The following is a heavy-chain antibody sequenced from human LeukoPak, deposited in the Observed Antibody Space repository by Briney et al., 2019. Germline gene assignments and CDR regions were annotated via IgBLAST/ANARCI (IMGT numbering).Heavy chain of an antibody. Sequence: GGSLRLSCSASGFTFSSHAMHWVRQAPGKGLEYVSAISSNGGSTYYADSVKGRFTISRDNSKNTLYLQMSSLRAEDTAVYYCVKEWYCSSTSCYIMDVWGKGTTVTVSS. D-gene: IGHD2-2*02. CDR2: ISSNGGST. CDR1: GFTFSSHA. J-gene: IGHJ6*04. CDR3: VKEWYCSSTSCYIMDV. V-gene: IGHV3-64D*06.